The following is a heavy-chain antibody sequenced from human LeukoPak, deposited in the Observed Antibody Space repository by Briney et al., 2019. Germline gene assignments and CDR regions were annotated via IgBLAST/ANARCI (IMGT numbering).Heavy chain of an antibody. V-gene: IGHV1-46*01. CDR3: ARENYDFWSGYSVIAFDI. J-gene: IGHJ3*02. CDR2: INPSGGST. CDR1: GYTFTSYD. Sequence: ASVKVSCKASGYTFTSYDINWVRQAPGQGLEWMGIINPSGGSTSYALKFQGRVTMTRDTSTSTVYMELSSLRSEDTAVYYCARENYDFWSGYSVIAFDIWGQGTMVTVSS. D-gene: IGHD3-3*01.